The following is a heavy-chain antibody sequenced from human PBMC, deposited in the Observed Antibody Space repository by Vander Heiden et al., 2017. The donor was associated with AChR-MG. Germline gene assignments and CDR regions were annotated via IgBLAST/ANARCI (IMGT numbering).Heavy chain of an antibody. CDR3: ARTAKFWSGYSHYYYYGMDV. Sequence: EVQLVESGGGLVQPGGSLRLSCAASGFTFSSYWMSGVRQAPGKGLEWVANIKQDGSEKYYVDSVKGRFTISRDNAKNSLYLQMNSLRAEDTAVYYCARTAKFWSGYSHYYYYGMDVWGQGTTVTVSS. V-gene: IGHV3-7*01. D-gene: IGHD3-3*01. CDR2: IKQDGSEK. J-gene: IGHJ6*02. CDR1: GFTFSSYW.